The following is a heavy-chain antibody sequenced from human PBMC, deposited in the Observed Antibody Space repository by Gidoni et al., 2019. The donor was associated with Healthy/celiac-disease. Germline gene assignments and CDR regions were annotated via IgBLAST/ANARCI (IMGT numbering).Heavy chain of an antibody. CDR2: ISSSGSTI. D-gene: IGHD3-10*01. CDR1: GCPCSVYY. V-gene: IGHV3-11*01. J-gene: IGHJ4*02. CDR3: ARDRKAYYYGSVTALSY. Sequence: QVQLVASGCDNLEPGRVVKLYSADSGCPCSVYYMSWIRQAPGKGLEWVSFISSSGSTIYYAVPVKGRFPITRHNAKNSLYLQMNSLRAEDTAVYYCARDRKAYYYGSVTALSYWGQGTLVTVSS.